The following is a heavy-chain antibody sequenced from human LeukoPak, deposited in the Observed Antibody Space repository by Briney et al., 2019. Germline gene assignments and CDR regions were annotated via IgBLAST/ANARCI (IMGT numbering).Heavy chain of an antibody. D-gene: IGHD6-13*01. CDR2: ITSSSSHI. V-gene: IGHV3-21*01. J-gene: IGHJ6*03. Sequence: GGSLRLSCAASGFTFSSYNMNWVRQAPGKGLEWVSSITSSSSHIYYADSVKGRFTISRDNAKNSLYLQIDGLRAEDTAVYYCARDPYSGSYVDYYYYYYMDVWGKGTTVTISS. CDR1: GFTFSSYN. CDR3: ARDPYSGSYVDYYYYYYMDV.